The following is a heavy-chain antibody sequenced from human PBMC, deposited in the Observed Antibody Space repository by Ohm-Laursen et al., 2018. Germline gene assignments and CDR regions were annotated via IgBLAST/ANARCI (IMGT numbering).Heavy chain of an antibody. CDR3: AKDNSAFGELLS. D-gene: IGHD3-10*01. CDR2: ISWNGGSI. CDR1: GFTFDDYA. Sequence: SSLRLSCTASGFTFDDYAMHWVRQAPGKGLEWVSGISWNGGSIGYADSVKGRFTISRDNAKNSLYLQMNSLRAEDTALYYCAKDNSAFGELLSWGQGTLVTVSS. V-gene: IGHV3-9*01. J-gene: IGHJ4*02.